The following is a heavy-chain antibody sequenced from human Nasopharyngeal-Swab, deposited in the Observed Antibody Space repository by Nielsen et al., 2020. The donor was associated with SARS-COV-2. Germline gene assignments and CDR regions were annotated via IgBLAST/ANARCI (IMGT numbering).Heavy chain of an antibody. CDR1: GYSFRTYG. CDR3: AKDLRGPYFF. V-gene: IGHV3-23*01. CDR2: IVGSGDNSGSGGST. J-gene: IGHJ4*02. Sequence: GESLKISCVASGYSFRTYGMSWVRQAPGKGLEWVAAIVGSGDNSGSGGSTYYADSVKGRFTISRDNSKNTLSLQMNSLRAEDTAVDYCAKDLRGPYFFWGQGTLVTVSS. D-gene: IGHD2/OR15-2a*01.